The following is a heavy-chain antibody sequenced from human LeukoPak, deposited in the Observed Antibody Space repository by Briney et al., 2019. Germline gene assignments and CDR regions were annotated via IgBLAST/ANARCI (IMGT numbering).Heavy chain of an antibody. Sequence: GGSLRLSCAVPGFTFNSFAMSWVRQAPGKGLEWVSSISGSGGSTYYADSVKGRFTISRDNSKNTLYLQMNSLRAEDTAVYYCAKPIPRAVAGHAYLDYWGQGTLVTVSS. CDR3: AKPIPRAVAGHAYLDY. J-gene: IGHJ4*02. V-gene: IGHV3-23*01. D-gene: IGHD6-19*01. CDR1: GFTFNSFA. CDR2: ISGSGGST.